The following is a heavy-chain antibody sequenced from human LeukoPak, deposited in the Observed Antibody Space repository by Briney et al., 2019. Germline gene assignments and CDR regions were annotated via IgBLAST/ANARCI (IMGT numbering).Heavy chain of an antibody. CDR3: VKDAVPGRTGAGPGS. J-gene: IGHJ5*02. D-gene: IGHD6-13*01. CDR1: GFTFRNFG. CDR2: IEHDGSIA. Sequence: GGSLRLSCVASGFTFRNFGFHWVRQAPDKGLEWVAFIEHDGSIASYSESVKGRFSLSRDDSKTAVSLQMNSLRAEDTALYYCVKDAVPGRTGAGPGSWGQGTLVTVSS. V-gene: IGHV3-30*02.